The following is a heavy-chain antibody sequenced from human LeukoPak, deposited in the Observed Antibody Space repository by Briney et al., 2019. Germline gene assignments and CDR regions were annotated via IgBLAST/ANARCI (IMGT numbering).Heavy chain of an antibody. CDR3: ARVRDYDFWSGYSGDAFDI. V-gene: IGHV4-59*01. D-gene: IGHD3-3*01. J-gene: IGHJ3*02. Sequence: SETLSLTCTVSGGSISSYYWSWIRQPPGKGLEWIGYIYYSGSTNYNPSFKSRVTISVDTSKNQFSLKLSSVTAADTAVYYCARVRDYDFWSGYSGDAFDIWGQGTMVTVSS. CDR2: IYYSGST. CDR1: GGSISSYY.